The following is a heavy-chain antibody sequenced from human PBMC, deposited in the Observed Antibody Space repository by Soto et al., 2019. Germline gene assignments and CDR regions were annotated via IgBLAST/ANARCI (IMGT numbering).Heavy chain of an antibody. CDR1: GFTVSSNY. V-gene: IGHV3-66*01. Sequence: GGSLRLSCAASGFTVSSNYMSWVRQAPGKGLEWVSVIYSGGSTYYADSVKGRFTISRDNSKNTLYLQMNSLRAEDTAVYYCATLTTVTGNFDYWGQGTLVTVSS. D-gene: IGHD4-17*01. CDR3: ATLTTVTGNFDY. J-gene: IGHJ4*02. CDR2: IYSGGST.